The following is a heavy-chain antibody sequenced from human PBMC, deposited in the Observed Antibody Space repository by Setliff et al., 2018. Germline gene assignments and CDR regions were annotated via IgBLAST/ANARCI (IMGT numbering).Heavy chain of an antibody. D-gene: IGHD3-3*01. J-gene: IGHJ4*02. CDR3: AHGGDFWSGYWGGGPRKVGYYFDY. V-gene: IGHV2-70*12. Sequence: ASGPTLVNPTQTLTLTCTFSGFSLSTSGMCVSWIRQPPGKALEWLARIDWDDDKYYSTSLKTRLTISKDTSKNQVVLTMTNMDPVDTATYYCAHGGDFWSGYWGGGPRKVGYYFDYWGQGTLVTVSS. CDR2: IDWDDDK. CDR1: GFSLSTSGMC.